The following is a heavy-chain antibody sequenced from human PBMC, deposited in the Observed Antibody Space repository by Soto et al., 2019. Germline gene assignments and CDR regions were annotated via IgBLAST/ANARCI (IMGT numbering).Heavy chain of an antibody. Sequence: SETLSLTCPVSGGSIRSSSSYWGWIRQPPGRGLEWIGSIYYSGSTYYNPSLKSRVTISVDTSKNQFSLKLSSVTSSDTAVYYPAQLCNYTLCLGSVLSVDLYYSAGRDVWDQGTTVT. V-gene: IGHV4-39*01. CDR3: AQLCNYTLCLGSVLSVDLYYSAGRDV. J-gene: IGHJ6*02. CDR2: IYYSGST. CDR1: GGSIRSSSSY. D-gene: IGHD4-4*01.